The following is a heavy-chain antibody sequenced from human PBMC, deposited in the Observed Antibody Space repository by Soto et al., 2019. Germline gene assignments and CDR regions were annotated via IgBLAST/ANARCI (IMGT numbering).Heavy chain of an antibody. CDR3: AAGELELRYYDYGMDV. Sequence: QMQLVQSGPEVKKPGTSGKVSCKASGFTFTSSAVQWVRQARGQRLEWIGWIVVGSGKTNYEQKFQERVTITGDRSTSTAYMELSSLRSDDTAVYYCAAGELELRYYDYGMDVWGQGTTVTVS. D-gene: IGHD1-7*01. CDR1: GFTFTSSA. J-gene: IGHJ6*02. CDR2: IVVGSGKT. V-gene: IGHV1-58*01.